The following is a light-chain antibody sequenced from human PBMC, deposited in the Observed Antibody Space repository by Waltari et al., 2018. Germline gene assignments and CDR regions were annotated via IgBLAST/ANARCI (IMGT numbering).Light chain of an antibody. V-gene: IGKV4-1*01. CDR1: ESVLYNSNSKNY. J-gene: IGKJ1*01. CDR2: WAS. CDR3: QQYYSTPQT. Sequence: IVMTQSPDSLTVSLGERATINCKSSESVLYNSNSKNYLAWYQQKPGQPPKLLIYWASTRESGVPDRFSGSGSGTDFTLTISSLQAEDVAVYYCQQYYSTPQTFGQGTKVEIK.